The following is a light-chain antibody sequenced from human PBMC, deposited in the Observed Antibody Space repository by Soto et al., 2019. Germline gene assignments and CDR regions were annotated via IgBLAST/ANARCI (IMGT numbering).Light chain of an antibody. CDR1: SSDIGSYNY. J-gene: IGLJ1*01. CDR3: ISYSGSDTSYV. Sequence: QSLLTQPASVSGSPGQSITISCTGTSSDIGSYNYVAWYQQFPGKTPKLIIYEVRNRPSGVSFRFSGSKSGNTASLTISGLQAEDEADYYCISYSGSDTSYVFGTGTKVTVL. V-gene: IGLV2-14*01. CDR2: EVR.